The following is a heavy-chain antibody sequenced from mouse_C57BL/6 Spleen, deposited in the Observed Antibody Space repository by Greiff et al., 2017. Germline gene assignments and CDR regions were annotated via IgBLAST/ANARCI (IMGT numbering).Heavy chain of an antibody. CDR1: GYTFTSYW. CDR3: ARGGGSSFSYWYCDV. D-gene: IGHD1-1*01. CDR2: FNPSSGYT. J-gene: IGHJ1*03. V-gene: IGHV1-7*01. Sequence: SGAELAKPGASVKLSCKASGYTFTSYWMPWVKQRPGQGLDWIGYFNPSSGYTTYNQTFKDKATLTANKSSSTAYRQLSSRTYEDSAVYYCARGGGSSFSYWYCDVWGTGTTVTVTS.